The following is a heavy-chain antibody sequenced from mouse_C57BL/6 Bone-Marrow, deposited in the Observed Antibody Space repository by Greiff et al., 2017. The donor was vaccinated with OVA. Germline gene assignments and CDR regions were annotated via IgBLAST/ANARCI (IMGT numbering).Heavy chain of an antibody. CDR2: ISDGGSYT. V-gene: IGHV5-4*01. J-gene: IGHJ3*01. CDR3: ARDRLTVTFAY. Sequence: EVKLVESGGGLVKPGGSLKLSCAASGFTFSSYAMSWVRQTPEKRLEWVATISDGGSYTYYPDNVKGRFTISRDNAKNNLYLQMSHLKSEDTAMYYCARDRLTVTFAYWGQGTLVTVSA. D-gene: IGHD4-1*01. CDR1: GFTFSSYA.